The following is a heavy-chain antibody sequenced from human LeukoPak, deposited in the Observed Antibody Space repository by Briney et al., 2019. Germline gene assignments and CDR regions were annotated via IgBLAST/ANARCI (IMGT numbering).Heavy chain of an antibody. V-gene: IGHV3-23*01. CDR2: ISGSGGST. J-gene: IGHJ4*02. Sequence: PGGSLRLSCAASGFTFSSYAMSWVRQGPGKGLEWVSAISGSGGSTYYADSVKGRFTISRDNSKNTLYLQMNSLRAEDTAVYYCAKDCSGYYDILTGFSLWGQGTLVTVSS. CDR1: GFTFSSYA. CDR3: AKDCSGYYDILTGFSL. D-gene: IGHD3-9*01.